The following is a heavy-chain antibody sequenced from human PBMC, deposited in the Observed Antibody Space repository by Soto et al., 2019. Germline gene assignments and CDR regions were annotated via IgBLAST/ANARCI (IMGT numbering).Heavy chain of an antibody. CDR3: ARGMQQLWYYYYYGMDV. Sequence: GGSLRLSCAASGFTFSSYWMSWVRQAPGKGLEWVANIKQDGSEKYYVDSVKGRFTISRDNAKNSLYLQMNSLRAEDTAVYYCARGMQQLWYYYYYGMDVWGQGATVTVSS. CDR1: GFTFSSYW. CDR2: IKQDGSEK. D-gene: IGHD6-13*01. V-gene: IGHV3-7*03. J-gene: IGHJ6*02.